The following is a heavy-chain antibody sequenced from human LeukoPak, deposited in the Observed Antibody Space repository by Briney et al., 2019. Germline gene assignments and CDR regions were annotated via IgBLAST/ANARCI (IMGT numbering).Heavy chain of an antibody. CDR2: ISSSSSYI. J-gene: IGHJ4*02. CDR1: GFTFSSYS. Sequence: GGSLRLSCAASGFTFSSYSMNWVRQAPGKGLEWVSSISSSSSYIYYADSAKGRFTISRDNAKNSLYLQMNSLRAEDTAVYYCASYRRFDIAAAPSPLYWGQGTLVTVSS. D-gene: IGHD6-13*01. CDR3: ASYRRFDIAAAPSPLY. V-gene: IGHV3-21*01.